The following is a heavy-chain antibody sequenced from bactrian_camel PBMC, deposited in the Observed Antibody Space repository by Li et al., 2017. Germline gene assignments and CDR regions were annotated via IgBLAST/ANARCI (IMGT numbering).Heavy chain of an antibody. V-gene: IGHV3S40*01. CDR2: IDRGSGST. Sequence: VQLVESGGGSVQAGGSLGLSCVVSGYSASFRYMGWFRQAPGKEREGVTSIDRGSGSTYYDDSVKGRFTISQDNAKNTVYLQMNDLKPEDTAMYYCAARYGGKLYHSPLTAADKFALWGQGTQVTVS. CDR3: AARYGGKLYHSPLTAADKFAL. J-gene: IGHJ4*01. CDR1: GYSASFRY. D-gene: IGHD6*01.